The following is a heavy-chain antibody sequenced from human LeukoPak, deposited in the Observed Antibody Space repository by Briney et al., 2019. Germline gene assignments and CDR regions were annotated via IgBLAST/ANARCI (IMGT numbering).Heavy chain of an antibody. CDR2: IYPGDSDT. Sequence: GESLKISCKGSGYSFTSYWIGWVRQMPGKGLEWMGIIYPGDSDTRYSPSFQGQVTISADKSISTAYLQWSSLKASDTAMYYCARPRRGYSYGYYFDYWGQGTLVTVSS. V-gene: IGHV5-51*01. CDR3: ARPRRGYSYGYYFDY. J-gene: IGHJ4*02. D-gene: IGHD5-18*01. CDR1: GYSFTSYW.